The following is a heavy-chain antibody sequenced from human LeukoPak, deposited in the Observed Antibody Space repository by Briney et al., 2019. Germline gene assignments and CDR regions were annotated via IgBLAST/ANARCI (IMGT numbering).Heavy chain of an antibody. J-gene: IGHJ4*02. CDR1: GGSISSSSYY. D-gene: IGHD3-10*01. CDR3: ARPYYGLNYFDY. CDR2: IYYSGST. V-gene: IGHV4-39*01. Sequence: SETLSLTCTVSGGSISSSSYYWGWIRQPPGKGLEWIGSIYYSGSTYYNPSLKSRVTISVDTSKNQFSLKLSSVTAADTAVYYCARPYYGLNYFDYWGQGTLVTVSS.